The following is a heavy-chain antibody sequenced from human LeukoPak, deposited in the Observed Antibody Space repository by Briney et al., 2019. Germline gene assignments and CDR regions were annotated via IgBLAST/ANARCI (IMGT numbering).Heavy chain of an antibody. CDR2: IYSDNT. CDR3: ARRAGAYSHPYDY. CDR1: GFTVSSNS. D-gene: IGHD4/OR15-4a*01. J-gene: IGHJ4*02. V-gene: IGHV3-53*01. Sequence: QPGGSLRLSCTVSGFTVSSNSMSWVRQAPGKGLEWVSFIYSDNTHYSDSVKGRFTISRDNSKNTLYLQMNSLSAEDTAVYYCARRAGAYSHPYDYWGQGTLVTVSS.